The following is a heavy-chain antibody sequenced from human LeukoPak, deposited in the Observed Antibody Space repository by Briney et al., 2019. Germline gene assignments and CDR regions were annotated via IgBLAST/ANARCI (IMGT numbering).Heavy chain of an antibody. CDR1: GFTFTRSA. D-gene: IGHD1-14*01. Sequence: ASVKVSCKASGFTFTRSAMQWVRQARGQRLEWIGWIVVGSGNTNYAQKFQEGVTITRDMSTSTAYMELSSLRSEDTAVYYCAADKDGKRYWASSAFDIWGQGTMVTVSS. CDR2: IVVGSGNT. CDR3: AADKDGKRYWASSAFDI. J-gene: IGHJ3*02. V-gene: IGHV1-58*02.